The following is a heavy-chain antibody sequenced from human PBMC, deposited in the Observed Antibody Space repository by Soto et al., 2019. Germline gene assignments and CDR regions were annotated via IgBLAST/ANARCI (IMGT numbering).Heavy chain of an antibody. D-gene: IGHD2-2*01. CDR1: GYSISSGYY. CDR3: ARDNRYCSSISCYFWFDP. V-gene: IGHV4-38-2*02. Sequence: SETLSLTCAVSGYSISSGYYWGWIRQPPGKGLEWIGSIYHSGSTYYNPSLKSRVTISVDTSKNQFSLKLSSVTAADTAVYYCARDNRYCSSISCYFWFDPWGQGTLVTVSS. J-gene: IGHJ5*02. CDR2: IYHSGST.